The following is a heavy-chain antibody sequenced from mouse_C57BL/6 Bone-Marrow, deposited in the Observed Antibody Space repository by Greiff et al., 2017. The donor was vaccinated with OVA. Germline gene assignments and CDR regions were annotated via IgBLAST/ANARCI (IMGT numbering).Heavy chain of an antibody. J-gene: IGHJ4*01. CDR3: ARDYSNPYAMDY. V-gene: IGHV1-52*01. CDR2: IDPSDSET. Sequence: VQLQQPGAELVRPGSSVKLSCKASGYTFTSYWMHWVKQRPIQGLEWIGNIDPSDSETHYNQKFKDKATLTVDKSSSTAYMQLSSLTSEDSAVYYCARDYSNPYAMDYWGQGTSVTVSS. D-gene: IGHD2-5*01. CDR1: GYTFTSYW.